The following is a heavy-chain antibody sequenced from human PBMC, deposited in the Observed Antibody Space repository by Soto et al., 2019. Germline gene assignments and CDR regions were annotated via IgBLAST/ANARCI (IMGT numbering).Heavy chain of an antibody. CDR3: ARDRAGPIDY. CDR1: GFTFSSYS. V-gene: IGHV3-21*03. Sequence: EVQLVESGGGLVKPGGSLRLSCAASGFTFSSYSMNWVRQAPGKGLEWVSSISSSSSYIYYADSVKGRVTISRDNAKNSLYLQMNILRAENTALYFCARDRAGPIDYWGQGTLVTVSS. J-gene: IGHJ4*02. CDR2: ISSSSSYI.